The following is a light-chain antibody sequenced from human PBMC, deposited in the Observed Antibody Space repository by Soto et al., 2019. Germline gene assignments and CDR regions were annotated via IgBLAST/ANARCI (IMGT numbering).Light chain of an antibody. Sequence: QSALTQPASVSGSPGQSITISCTGTSSDVGGYNYVSWYQQHPDKAPKLMIYEVSHRPSGVSNRFSGSKSGNTASLTISGLQAEDEANYYCSSYTSSSTRVVFGGGTKLTVL. J-gene: IGLJ2*01. CDR2: EVS. CDR1: SSDVGGYNY. CDR3: SSYTSSSTRVV. V-gene: IGLV2-14*01.